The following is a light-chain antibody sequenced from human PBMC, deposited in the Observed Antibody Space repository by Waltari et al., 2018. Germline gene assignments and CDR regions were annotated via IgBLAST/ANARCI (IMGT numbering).Light chain of an antibody. CDR2: DVN. Sequence: QSALTQPRSLSGSPGQSATISCPGTISDFGGYHYIPWYQQHPGKAPKPMIYDVNKRPSVVPDRFSGSKSGNTASLTISGLQAGDEADYYCFSYAGSYTFRVFGGGTKLTVL. CDR1: ISDFGGYHY. J-gene: IGLJ2*01. V-gene: IGLV2-11*01. CDR3: FSYAGSYTFRV.